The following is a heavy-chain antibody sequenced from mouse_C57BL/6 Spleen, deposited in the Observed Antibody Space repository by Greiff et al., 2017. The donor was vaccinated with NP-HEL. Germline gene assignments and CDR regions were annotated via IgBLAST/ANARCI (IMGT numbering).Heavy chain of an antibody. V-gene: IGHV1-58*01. CDR1: GYTFTSYG. D-gene: IGHD1-1*01. CDR3: ARRDYYGSSYFDY. J-gene: IGHJ2*01. CDR2: INIGNGYT. Sequence: EVQLQQPGAELVRPGSSVKMSCKTSGYTFTSYGINWVKQRPGQGLEWIGNINIGNGYTEYNEKFKGKATLTSDTSSSTAYMQLSSLTSEDSAIYVCARRDYYGSSYFDYWGQGTTLTVSS.